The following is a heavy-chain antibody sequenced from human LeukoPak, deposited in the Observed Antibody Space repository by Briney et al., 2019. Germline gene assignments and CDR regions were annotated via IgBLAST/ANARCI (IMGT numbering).Heavy chain of an antibody. D-gene: IGHD2-2*01. CDR2: IYYSGST. V-gene: IGHV4-39*07. J-gene: IGHJ3*02. CDR1: GGSISSSSHY. Sequence: PSETLSLTCTVSGGSISSSSHYWGWIRQPPGKGLEWIGSIYYSGSTYYNPSLKSRVTISVDTSKNQFSLKLSSVTAADTAVYYCGHQLPRDAFDIWGQGTMVTVSS. CDR3: GHQLPRDAFDI.